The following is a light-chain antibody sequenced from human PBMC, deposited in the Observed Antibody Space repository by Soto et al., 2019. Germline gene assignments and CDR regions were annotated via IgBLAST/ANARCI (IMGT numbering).Light chain of an antibody. CDR2: EVR. V-gene: IGLV2-14*01. CDR1: SSDVGGYNY. J-gene: IGLJ2*01. CDR3: ISDTGSSTYVV. Sequence: QSALTQPASVSGSPGQTITISCTGTSSDVGGYNYVSWYQQHPGKAPKLMIYEVRNRPSGVSNRFAGSKSGNTDSLTISGLQAVDEADYDCISDTGSSTYVVFGGGTKLTV.